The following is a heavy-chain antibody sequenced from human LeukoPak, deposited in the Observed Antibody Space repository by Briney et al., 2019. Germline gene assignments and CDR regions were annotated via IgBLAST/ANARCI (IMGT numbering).Heavy chain of an antibody. CDR3: ARSPTKRVIEDY. V-gene: IGHV4-34*01. D-gene: IGHD3-16*02. CDR2: INHSGST. Sequence: PSETLSLTCAVYGGSFSGYYWSWIRQPPGKGLEWIGEINHSGSTNYNPSLKSRVTISINTSKNQFSLKLSSVTAADTAVYYCARSPTKRVIEDYWGQGTLVTVSS. J-gene: IGHJ4*02. CDR1: GGSFSGYY.